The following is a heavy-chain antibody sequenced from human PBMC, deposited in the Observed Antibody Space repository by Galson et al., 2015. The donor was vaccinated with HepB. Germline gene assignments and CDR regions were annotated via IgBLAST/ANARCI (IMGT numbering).Heavy chain of an antibody. V-gene: IGHV4-34*01. Sequence: SETLSLTCAVYGGSFSGYYWSWIRQPPGKGLEWIGEINHSGSTNYNPSLKSRVTISVDTSKNQFSLKVSSVTAADTALYYCARERKYQLLRVSDYYAMDVWGQGTTVTVSS. D-gene: IGHD2-2*01. CDR2: INHSGST. CDR1: GGSFSGYY. CDR3: ARERKYQLLRVSDYYAMDV. J-gene: IGHJ6*02.